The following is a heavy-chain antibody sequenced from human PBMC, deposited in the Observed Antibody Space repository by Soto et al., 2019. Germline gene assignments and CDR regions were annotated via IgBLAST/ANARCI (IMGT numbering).Heavy chain of an antibody. D-gene: IGHD3-10*01. V-gene: IGHV1-8*01. CDR2: INTNSGNI. J-gene: IGHJ4*02. Sequence: GASVKVSCKASGNTFTSYDINWVRQATGHGLEWMGWINTNSGNIGYAQKFQGRVTMTRDTAIRTAYMEVSRLRSDDTAVYYCARGRASGSYYLVGDWGQGTLVTASS. CDR1: GNTFTSYD. CDR3: ARGRASGSYYLVGD.